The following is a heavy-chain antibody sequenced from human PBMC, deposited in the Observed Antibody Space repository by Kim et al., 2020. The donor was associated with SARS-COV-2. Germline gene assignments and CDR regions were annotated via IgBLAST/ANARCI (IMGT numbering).Heavy chain of an antibody. J-gene: IGHJ6*02. CDR1: GGSFSGYY. CDR2: INHSGST. CDR3: ARGRRVVGAIYYYYYYGMDV. D-gene: IGHD1-26*01. Sequence: SETLSLTCAVYGGSFSGYYWSWIRQPPGKGLEWIGEINHSGSTNYNPSLKSRVTISVDTSKNQFSLKLSSVTAADTAVYYCARGRRVVGAIYYYYYYGMDVWGQGTTVTVSS. V-gene: IGHV4-34*01.